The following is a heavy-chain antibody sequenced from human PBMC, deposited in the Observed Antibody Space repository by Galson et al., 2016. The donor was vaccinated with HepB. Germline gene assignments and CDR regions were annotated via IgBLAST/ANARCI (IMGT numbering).Heavy chain of an antibody. V-gene: IGHV1-69*13. CDR2: IIPIFGTA. CDR1: GGTFSSYA. J-gene: IGHJ6*02. D-gene: IGHD2-2*01. CDR3: ARAPLEEAAMGLYYYYAMDV. Sequence: SMKVSCKASGGTFSSYAISWVRQAPGQGLEWMGGIIPIFGTANYAQKFQGRVTITADESTRTAYMELSSLRSEDTAVYYCARAPLEEAAMGLYYYYAMDVWGQGTTVTVSS.